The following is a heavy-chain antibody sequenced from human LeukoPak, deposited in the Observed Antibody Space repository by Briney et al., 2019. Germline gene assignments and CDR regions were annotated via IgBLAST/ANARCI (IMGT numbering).Heavy chain of an antibody. CDR2: INSDGSST. V-gene: IGHV3-74*01. D-gene: IGHD5-24*01. CDR1: GFNFSSYW. Sequence: GGSLRISFAASGFNFSSYWIHLVRQAPGKGPVWVSRINSDGSSTSYADSVKGRFTISRDNAKNTLYLQMNSLRAEDTAVYYCARGRWLQPVDYWGQGTLVTVSS. CDR3: ARGRWLQPVDY. J-gene: IGHJ4*02.